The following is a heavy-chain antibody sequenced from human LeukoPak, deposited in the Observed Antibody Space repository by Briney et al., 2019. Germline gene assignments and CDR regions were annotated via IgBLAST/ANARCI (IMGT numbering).Heavy chain of an antibody. J-gene: IGHJ6*02. V-gene: IGHV4-39*01. CDR2: INHSGST. CDR1: GGSISSSGYY. D-gene: IGHD6-13*01. CDR3: ARQGGSSWYVGGMDV. Sequence: SETLSLTCTVSGGSISSSGYYWSWIRQPPGKGLEWIGEINHSGSTNYNPSLKSRVTISVDTSKNQFSPKLSSVTAADTAVYYCARQGGSSWYVGGMDVWGQGTTVTISS.